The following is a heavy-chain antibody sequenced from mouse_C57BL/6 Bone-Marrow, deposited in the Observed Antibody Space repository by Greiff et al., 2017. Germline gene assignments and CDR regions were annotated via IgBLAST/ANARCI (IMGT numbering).Heavy chain of an antibody. CDR3: SRLTAGFAY. V-gene: IGHV1-64*01. J-gene: IGHJ3*01. D-gene: IGHD3-1*01. CDR2: INPNSGST. Sequence: QVQLQQPGAELVKPGASVKLSCKASGYTFTSYWMHWVKQRPGQGLEWIGMINPNSGSTNYNEKFKSKATLTVDKSSSTAYMHLSSLTSEDSAAYVCSRLTAGFAYSCQGPLVLVSA. CDR1: GYTFTSYW.